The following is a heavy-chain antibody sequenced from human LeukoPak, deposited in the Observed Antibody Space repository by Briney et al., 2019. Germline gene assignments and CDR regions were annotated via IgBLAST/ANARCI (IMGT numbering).Heavy chain of an antibody. J-gene: IGHJ3*02. D-gene: IGHD6-6*01. CDR3: AREYSSLKTDSDAFDI. Sequence: ASVKVSCKASGYTFTGYYMHWVRQAPGQGLEWMAWINPNSGGTNYAQKFQGRVTMTRDTSISTAYMELSRLRSDDTAVYYCAREYSSLKTDSDAFDIWGQGTMVTVSS. CDR1: GYTFTGYY. V-gene: IGHV1-2*02. CDR2: INPNSGGT.